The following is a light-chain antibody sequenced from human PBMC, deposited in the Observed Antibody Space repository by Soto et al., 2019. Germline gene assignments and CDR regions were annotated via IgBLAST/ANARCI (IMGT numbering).Light chain of an antibody. CDR3: RSYAGSNKLGA. CDR2: EVS. J-gene: IGLJ1*01. Sequence: QSVLAQPPSASGSPGQSVTISCTGTSSDVGGYNYVSWYQQHPGKAPKLMIYEVSKRPSGVPDRFSGSKSGNTASLTVSGLKAEDFVDYQCRSYAGSNKLGAFGTATKGKVL. CDR1: SSDVGGYNY. V-gene: IGLV2-8*01.